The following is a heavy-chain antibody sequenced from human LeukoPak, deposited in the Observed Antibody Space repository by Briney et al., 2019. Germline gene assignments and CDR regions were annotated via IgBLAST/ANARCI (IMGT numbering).Heavy chain of an antibody. Sequence: SETLSLTCTVPGGSISSGSYYWSWIRQPAGKGLEWIGRIYTSGSTNYNPSLKSRVTISVGTSKNQFSLKLSFVTAADTAVYYCARKGDSGYPRGYYYYMDIWGTGTTVTVSS. J-gene: IGHJ6*03. CDR3: ARKGDSGYPRGYYYYMDI. D-gene: IGHD5-12*01. CDR2: IYTSGST. V-gene: IGHV4-61*02. CDR1: GGSISSGSYY.